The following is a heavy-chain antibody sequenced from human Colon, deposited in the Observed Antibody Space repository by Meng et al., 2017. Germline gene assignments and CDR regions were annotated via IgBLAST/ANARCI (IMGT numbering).Heavy chain of an antibody. CDR3: AREVHSSGAAGTCHI. CDR1: GLSFSSSV. Sequence: GESLKISCEASGLSFSSSVIHWFRQSPDKGLRWVALISFDGNIEYADSVVKGRFTISRDRSENTVFLQMNSLRHEDTAVYHCAREVHSSGAAGTCHIWGRGTMVTVSS. V-gene: IGHV3-30*03. D-gene: IGHD3-22*01. J-gene: IGHJ3*02. CDR2: ISFDGNIE.